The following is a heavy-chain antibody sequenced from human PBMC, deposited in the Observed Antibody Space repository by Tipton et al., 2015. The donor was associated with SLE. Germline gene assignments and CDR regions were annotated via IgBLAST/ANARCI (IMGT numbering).Heavy chain of an antibody. Sequence: TLSLTCTVSGGSISSSSYYWGWIRQPPGKGLEWIGSIYYSGSTYYNPSPKSRVTISVDTSKNQFSLKLSSVTAADTAVYYCARHEGTWGSGWYYAFDIWGQGTMVTVSS. D-gene: IGHD6-19*01. J-gene: IGHJ3*02. CDR3: ARHEGTWGSGWYYAFDI. V-gene: IGHV4-39*07. CDR1: GGSISSSSYY. CDR2: IYYSGST.